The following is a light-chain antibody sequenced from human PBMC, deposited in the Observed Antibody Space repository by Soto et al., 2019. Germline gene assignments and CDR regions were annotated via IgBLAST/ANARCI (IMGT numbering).Light chain of an antibody. CDR1: SSDVGDYKF. J-gene: IGLJ2*01. Sequence: QPALTQPPSASGSPGQSVTISCTGTSSDVGDYKFVSWYQHHPGTAPKLIIDEVNTRPSGVPDRFSGSKSGNTASLTVSGLQAEDEADYYCSSYAGSNNLLFGGGTKLTVL. CDR2: EVN. CDR3: SSYAGSNNLL. V-gene: IGLV2-8*01.